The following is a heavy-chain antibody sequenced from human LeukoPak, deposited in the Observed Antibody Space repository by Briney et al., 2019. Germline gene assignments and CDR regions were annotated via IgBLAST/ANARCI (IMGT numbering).Heavy chain of an antibody. Sequence: GGSLRLSCAASGFTFSSYSMNWVRQAPGKGLEWVSYISSSGSTIYYADSVKGRFTISRDNSKNTLYLQMNSLRAEDTAVYYCARDERASSGYELDYWGQGTLVTVSS. D-gene: IGHD3-22*01. V-gene: IGHV3-48*01. CDR3: ARDERASSGYELDY. CDR1: GFTFSSYS. CDR2: ISSSGSTI. J-gene: IGHJ4*02.